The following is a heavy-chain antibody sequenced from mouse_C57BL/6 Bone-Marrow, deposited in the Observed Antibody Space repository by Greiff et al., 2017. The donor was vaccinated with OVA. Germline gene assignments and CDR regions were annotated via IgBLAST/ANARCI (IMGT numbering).Heavy chain of an antibody. CDR2: INPGSGGT. CDR3: ARAYSNYVDYYAMDY. J-gene: IGHJ4*01. D-gene: IGHD2-5*01. V-gene: IGHV1-54*01. CDR1: GYAFTNYL. Sequence: VQRVESGAELVRPGTSVKVSCKASGYAFTNYLIEWVKQRPGQGLEWIGVINPGSGGTNYNEKFKGKATLTADKSSSTAYMQLSSLTSEDSAVYFCARAYSNYVDYYAMDYWGQGTSVTVSS.